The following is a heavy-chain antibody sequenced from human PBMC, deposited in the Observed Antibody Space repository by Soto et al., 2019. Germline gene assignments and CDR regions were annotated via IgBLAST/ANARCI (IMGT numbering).Heavy chain of an antibody. CDR1: GYTFPNYA. J-gene: IGHJ6*02. CDR3: ALAYYYDSSGYGERFDP. Sequence: ASVKVSCKASGYTFPNYAIHWVRQAPGQRLEWMGWINPAHGNTKYSQNLQGRVTITTDTSTNTAYMELRSLRSDDTAVYYCALAYYYDSSGYGERFDPWGQGTTVTVSS. D-gene: IGHD3-22*01. V-gene: IGHV1-3*01. CDR2: INPAHGNT.